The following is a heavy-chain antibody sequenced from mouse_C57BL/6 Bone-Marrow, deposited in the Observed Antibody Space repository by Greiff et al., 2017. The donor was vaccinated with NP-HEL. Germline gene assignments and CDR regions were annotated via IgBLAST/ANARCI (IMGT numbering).Heavy chain of an antibody. CDR1: GYTFTSYW. D-gene: IGHD1-1*01. CDR3: ASLYYYGSETWFAY. V-gene: IGHV1-61*01. J-gene: IGHJ3*01. Sequence: QVQLQQPGAELVRPGSSVKLSCKASGYTFTSYWMDWVKQRPGQGLEWIGNIYPSDSETHYNQKFKDKATLPVDKSSSTAYMQLSSLTSEDSSVYYCASLYYYGSETWFAYWGQGTLVTVSA. CDR2: IYPSDSET.